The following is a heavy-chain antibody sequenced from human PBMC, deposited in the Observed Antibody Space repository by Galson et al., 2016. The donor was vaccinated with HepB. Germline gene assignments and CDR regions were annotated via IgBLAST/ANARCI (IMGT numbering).Heavy chain of an antibody. CDR1: GYTFLNYG. J-gene: IGHJ5*01. V-gene: IGHV1-18*01. D-gene: IGHD5-12*01. CDR2: IRTYTEKT. Sequence: SVKVSCKASGYTFLNYGISWVRQAPGQGLEWMGRIRTYTEKTHYAQKFQGRVTMTTDVATNTVHMELRSLRPDDTAVYYCGKPKSGSCGAQVESWGHGTLVIVSS. CDR3: GKPKSGSCGAQVES.